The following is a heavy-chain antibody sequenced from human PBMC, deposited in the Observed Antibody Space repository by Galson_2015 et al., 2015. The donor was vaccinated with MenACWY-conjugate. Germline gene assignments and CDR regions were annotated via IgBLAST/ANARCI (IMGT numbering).Heavy chain of an antibody. Sequence: SLRLSCAASGFPLSGYWMAWVRQAPGKGLEWVANIKQDGSEKYYVDSVKGRFTISRDNAKNSLYLEMNSLRGEDTAVYYCARVYSGSPDYGMDVWGQGTTVTVSS. J-gene: IGHJ6*02. CDR1: GFPLSGYW. V-gene: IGHV3-7*01. CDR3: ARVYSGSPDYGMDV. CDR2: IKQDGSEK. D-gene: IGHD1-26*01.